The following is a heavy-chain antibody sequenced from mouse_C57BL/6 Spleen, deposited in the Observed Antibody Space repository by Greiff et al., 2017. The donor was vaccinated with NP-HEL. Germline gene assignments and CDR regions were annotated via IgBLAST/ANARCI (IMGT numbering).Heavy chain of an antibody. J-gene: IGHJ2*01. CDR1: GYTFTSYW. CDR3: ARYYVDY. Sequence: VQLQQSGAELVKPGASVKLSCKASGYTFTSYWMQWVKQRPGQGLEWIGEIDPSDSYTNYNQKFKGKATLTVDTSSSTAYMQLSSLTSEDSAVYYCARYYVDYWGQGTTLTVSS. V-gene: IGHV1-50*01. CDR2: IDPSDSYT.